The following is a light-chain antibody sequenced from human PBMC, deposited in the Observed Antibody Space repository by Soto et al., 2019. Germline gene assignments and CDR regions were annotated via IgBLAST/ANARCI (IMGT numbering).Light chain of an antibody. CDR2: YNS. Sequence: SYVLTQPPSVSVAPGKTARISCGGDNIGNKDVHWYQQRPRQAPILVIYYNSDRPSGIPERFSGSNSENTATLTISRVEAGDEADYYCQVWDLSSDRYVFGSGTKVTVL. CDR1: NIGNKD. V-gene: IGLV3-21*04. CDR3: QVWDLSSDRYV. J-gene: IGLJ1*01.